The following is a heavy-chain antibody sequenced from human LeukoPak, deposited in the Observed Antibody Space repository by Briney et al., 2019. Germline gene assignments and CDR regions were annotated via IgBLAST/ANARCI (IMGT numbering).Heavy chain of an antibody. Sequence: PAETLSLTCTVSGGSISSSSYYWGWIRQPPGKGLEWIGNIHYSGSTYYNPSLESRVTISVDTPKNHFSLRLSSVTAADTAVYYCARRPMGSGAPFDFWGQGTLVTVSS. CDR1: GGSISSSSYY. CDR2: IHYSGST. J-gene: IGHJ4*02. CDR3: ARRPMGSGAPFDF. V-gene: IGHV4-39*02. D-gene: IGHD3-10*01.